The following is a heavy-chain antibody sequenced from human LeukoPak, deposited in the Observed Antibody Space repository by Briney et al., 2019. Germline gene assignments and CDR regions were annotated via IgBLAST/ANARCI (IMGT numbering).Heavy chain of an antibody. Sequence: GGSLRLSCAASGFTFSSYSMNWVRQAPGKGLEWVSVIGRSGDKTNYADSVKGRFTASRDNSKNTLYLQMNSLRAEDTAVYYCAKSRGYCSAGSSCYFDYWGRGTLVTVSS. J-gene: IGHJ4*02. CDR3: AKSRGYCSAGSSCYFDY. CDR2: IGRSGDKT. V-gene: IGHV3-23*01. CDR1: GFTFSSYS. D-gene: IGHD2-15*01.